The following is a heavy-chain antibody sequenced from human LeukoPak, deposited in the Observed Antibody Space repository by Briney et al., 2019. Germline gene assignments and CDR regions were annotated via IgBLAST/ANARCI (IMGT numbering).Heavy chain of an antibody. V-gene: IGHV1-2*02. D-gene: IGHD3-3*01. CDR3: ARDPYDFWTPEGWFDP. CDR1: GYTFTVYY. CDR2: INPNSGGT. Sequence: ASVKVSSMASGYTFTVYYMHWVRQAPGQGLEWMGWINPNSGGTSYAQKFQGRVTMTRDTSISTAYMELSRLRSDDTAVYYCARDPYDFWTPEGWFDPWGQGTLVTVSS. J-gene: IGHJ5*02.